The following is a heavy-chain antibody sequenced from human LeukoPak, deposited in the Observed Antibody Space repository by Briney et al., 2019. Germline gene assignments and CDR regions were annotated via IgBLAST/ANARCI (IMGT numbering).Heavy chain of an antibody. CDR2: INAGNGNT. CDR1: GYTFISYA. V-gene: IGHV1-3*01. D-gene: IGHD2-2*01. J-gene: IGHJ4*02. Sequence: GASVKVSCKASGYTFISYAIHWVRQAPGQRLEWMGWINAGNGNTKYSQKFQGRVTITRDTSASTAYMELSSLRSEDTAVYYCARVVPNTRGVYFGYWGQGTLVTVSS. CDR3: ARVVPNTRGVYFGY.